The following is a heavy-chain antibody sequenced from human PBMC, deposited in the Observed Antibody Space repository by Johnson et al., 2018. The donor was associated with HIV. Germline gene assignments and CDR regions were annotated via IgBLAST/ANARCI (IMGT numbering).Heavy chain of an antibody. CDR1: GFTFSDYY. Sequence: QVQLVESGGGLVKPGGSLRLSCAASGFTFSDYYMSWIRQAPGKGLEWVSYISSSGSTIYYADSVKGRFTISRENAKNSLYLQMNGLIAGDTAVYYCARSRWGSTLGALDIWGQGSMLTVAS. CDR2: ISSSGSTI. V-gene: IGHV3-11*04. CDR3: ARSRWGSTLGALDI. D-gene: IGHD4-23*01. J-gene: IGHJ3*02.